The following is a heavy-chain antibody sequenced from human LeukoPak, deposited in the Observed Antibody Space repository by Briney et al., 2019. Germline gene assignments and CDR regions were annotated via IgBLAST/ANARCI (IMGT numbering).Heavy chain of an antibody. D-gene: IGHD6-13*01. Sequence: GGSLRLSCAASGFTFSSYWMHWVRQAPGEGLVWLSRINTDGSSTSYADSVKGRFTISRDNAKNTLYLQMNSLRAEDTAVYYCAGVSSSSWWALDYWGQGTLVTVSS. V-gene: IGHV3-74*01. J-gene: IGHJ4*02. CDR2: INTDGSST. CDR3: AGVSSSSWWALDY. CDR1: GFTFSSYW.